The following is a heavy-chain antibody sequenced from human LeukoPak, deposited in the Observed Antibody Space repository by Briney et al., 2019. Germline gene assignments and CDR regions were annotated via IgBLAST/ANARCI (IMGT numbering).Heavy chain of an antibody. J-gene: IGHJ6*02. Sequence: GGSLRLSCAASGFTFSSCWMSWVRQAPGKGLEWVANIKQDGSEKYYVDSVKGRFTISRDNAKNSLYLQMNSLRAEDTAVYYCARDRSYDFWSGYSLLGYYYYGMDVWGQGTTVTVSS. V-gene: IGHV3-7*01. D-gene: IGHD3-3*01. CDR2: IKQDGSEK. CDR1: GFTFSSCW. CDR3: ARDRSYDFWSGYSLLGYYYYGMDV.